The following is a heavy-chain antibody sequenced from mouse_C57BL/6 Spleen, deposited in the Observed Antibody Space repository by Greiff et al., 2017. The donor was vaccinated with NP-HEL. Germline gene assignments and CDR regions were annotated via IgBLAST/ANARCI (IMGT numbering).Heavy chain of an antibody. D-gene: IGHD2-1*01. V-gene: IGHV5-4*01. CDR3: ARDNYFRAMDY. Sequence: EVQLVESGGGLVKPGGSLKLSCAASGFTFSSYAMSWVRQTPEKRLEWVATISDGGSYTYYPDNVKGRFTISRDNAKNNLYLQMSHLKSEDTAMYYCARDNYFRAMDYWGQGTSVTVSS. CDR2: ISDGGSYT. J-gene: IGHJ4*01. CDR1: GFTFSSYA.